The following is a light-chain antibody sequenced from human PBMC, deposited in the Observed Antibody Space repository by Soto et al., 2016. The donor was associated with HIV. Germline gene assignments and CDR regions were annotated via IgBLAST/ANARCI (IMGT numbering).Light chain of an antibody. CDR2: LAS. Sequence: DIQLTQSPSSLSGSIGDRVSITCRASQDIDKAVAWYQQKPGQAPKLLLYLASTLQSGVPSRFSGGGSGTDHTLTISSLHPEDFAIYYCQQYYSVPYTFGQGTRLDLK. CDR3: QQYYSVPYT. V-gene: IGKV1-NL1*01. J-gene: IGKJ2*01. CDR1: QDIDKA.